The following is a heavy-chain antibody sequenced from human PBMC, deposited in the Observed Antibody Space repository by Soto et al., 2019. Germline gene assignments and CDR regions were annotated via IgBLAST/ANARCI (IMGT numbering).Heavy chain of an antibody. J-gene: IGHJ4*02. CDR1: GGTFSSYT. Sequence: QVQLVQSGAEVKKPGSSVKVSCKASGGTFSSYTIIWVRQAPGQGLEWMGRIIPILGIANYAQKFQGRVTITADKSTSTAYMELSSLRSEDTAVYYCARSVGVARHSLAYWGQGTLVTVSS. V-gene: IGHV1-69*02. CDR3: ARSVGVARHSLAY. D-gene: IGHD3-3*01. CDR2: IIPILGIA.